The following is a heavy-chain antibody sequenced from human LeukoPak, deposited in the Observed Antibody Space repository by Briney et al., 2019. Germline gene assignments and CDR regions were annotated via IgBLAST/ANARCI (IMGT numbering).Heavy chain of an antibody. D-gene: IGHD3-16*02. CDR1: GFTFSNYW. CDR3: ARAGNYVGGTYRTDVFGY. CDR2: INSDGSST. V-gene: IGHV3-74*01. J-gene: IGHJ4*02. Sequence: TGGSLRLSCAASGFTFSNYWMHWVRHAPGKGLVWVSRINSDGSSTSYADSVKGRFTISRDSAKNTLYLQMNSLRAEDTAVYYCARAGNYVGGTYRTDVFGYWGQGTLVTVSS.